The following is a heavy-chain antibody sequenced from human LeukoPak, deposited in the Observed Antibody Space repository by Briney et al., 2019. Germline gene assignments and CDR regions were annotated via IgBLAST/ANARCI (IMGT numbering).Heavy chain of an antibody. J-gene: IGHJ4*02. D-gene: IGHD3-10*01. CDR1: GGSINSYY. CDR2: IYYSGSI. CDR3: VRHYGSGSYYF. Sequence: SETLSLTCTVSGGSINSYYWSWIRQPPGKGLEWIGYIYYSGSINYNPSLKSRVTISIDTSKNQFSLKLSSVTAADTAVYYCVRHYGSGSYYFWGQGTLVTVSS. V-gene: IGHV4-59*08.